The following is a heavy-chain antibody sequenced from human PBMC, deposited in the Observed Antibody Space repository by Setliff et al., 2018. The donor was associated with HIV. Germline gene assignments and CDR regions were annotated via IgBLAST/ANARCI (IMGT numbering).Heavy chain of an antibody. V-gene: IGHV1-24*01. Sequence: VASVKVSCKVSGYTLTELSMHWVRQAPGKGLEWMGGFDPEDGETIYAQKFQGRVTMTEDTSSDTAYMEMSGLTSEDTAGYFCSTGWGLYDNRHTAAGYLQHWGQGTLVTVSS. CDR3: STGWGLYDNRHTAAGYLQH. CDR1: GYTLTELS. D-gene: IGHD3-22*01. J-gene: IGHJ1*01. CDR2: FDPEDGET.